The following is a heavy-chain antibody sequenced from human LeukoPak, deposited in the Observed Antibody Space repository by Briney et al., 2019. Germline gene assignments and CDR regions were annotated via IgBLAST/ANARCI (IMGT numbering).Heavy chain of an antibody. Sequence: PGGSLRLSCTASGFTFGDYAMSWFRQAPGKGLEWVGFIRSKAYGGTTEYAASVKGRFTISRDDSKSIAYLQMNSLKTEDTAVYFCTRVSGLTKNYLDAFDIWGQGTMVTVSS. V-gene: IGHV3-49*03. J-gene: IGHJ3*02. CDR1: GFTFGDYA. CDR2: IRSKAYGGTT. CDR3: TRVSGLTKNYLDAFDI. D-gene: IGHD1-7*01.